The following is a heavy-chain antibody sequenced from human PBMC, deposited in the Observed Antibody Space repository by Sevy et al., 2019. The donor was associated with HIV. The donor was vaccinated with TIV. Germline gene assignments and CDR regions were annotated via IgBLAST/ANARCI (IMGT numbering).Heavy chain of an antibody. D-gene: IGHD6-19*01. J-gene: IGHJ4*02. CDR1: GFTFSTHA. V-gene: IGHV3-30*03. Sequence: GGSLRLSCAGSGFTFSTHAMHWVRQAPGKGLEWVAVISYDGSAEFYADSVKGRFTISRDNSENTLYLQMNSLRNEDTAMYYCARDAGYSLDWYPGYRGQGILVTVSS. CDR3: ARDAGYSLDWYPGY. CDR2: ISYDGSAE.